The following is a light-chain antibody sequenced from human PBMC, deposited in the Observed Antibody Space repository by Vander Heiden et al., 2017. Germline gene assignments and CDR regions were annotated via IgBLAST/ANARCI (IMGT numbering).Light chain of an antibody. Sequence: DIVITQSPLSLPVTPGEPASISCRSSQSLLHSNGYNYLDWYLQKPGQSPQLLIYLGSNRASGVPDRFSGSGSGTDFTLKISRVEAEDVGVYYCMQALQTPYTFPQGTKLEIK. J-gene: IGKJ2*01. CDR3: MQALQTPYT. V-gene: IGKV2-28*01. CDR1: QSLLHSNGYNY. CDR2: LGS.